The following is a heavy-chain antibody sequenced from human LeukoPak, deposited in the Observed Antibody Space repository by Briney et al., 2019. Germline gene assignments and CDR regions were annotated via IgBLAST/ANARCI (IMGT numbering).Heavy chain of an antibody. Sequence: GGSLRLSCAASGFTFNRYEMNWVRQAPGKGLEWVSYINTNGGSIYYADSVKGRFTFSRDNAKNSLYLQMNSLRAEDTAVYYCARDDLWSPDYWGQGTLVTVSS. CDR3: ARDDLWSPDY. D-gene: IGHD3-10*01. CDR2: INTNGGSI. CDR1: GFTFNRYE. J-gene: IGHJ4*02. V-gene: IGHV3-48*03.